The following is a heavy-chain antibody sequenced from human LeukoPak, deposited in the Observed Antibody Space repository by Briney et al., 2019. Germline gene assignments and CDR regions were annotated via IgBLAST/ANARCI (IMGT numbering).Heavy chain of an antibody. V-gene: IGHV3-23*01. Sequence: PGGSLRHSCAASGSTFTTYAMNWVRQAPGKGLEWVSTISNHGGDRTYYADSVKGRFTISRDNSNNMVFLQMNSLRAEDTAMYYCAKDRGPVAFENWGQGTMVTVSS. CDR3: AKDRGPVAFEN. D-gene: IGHD5-12*01. J-gene: IGHJ3*02. CDR2: ISNHGGDRT. CDR1: GSTFTTYA.